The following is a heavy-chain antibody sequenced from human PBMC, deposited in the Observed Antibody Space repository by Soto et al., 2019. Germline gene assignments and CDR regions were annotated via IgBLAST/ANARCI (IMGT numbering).Heavy chain of an antibody. D-gene: IGHD3-16*02. V-gene: IGHV4-39*01. CDR2: IYYSGET. Sequence: QLQLQESGPGLVKPSETLSLTCTVSGVSISGTSYYWGWIRQTPAKGLEWIGTIYYSGETFYNPTLKRRVTISIDNSKNHFSLTLTSVTASDTAIYYCARHGSFWGQGALVTVSS. CDR3: ARHGSF. CDR1: GVSISGTSYY. J-gene: IGHJ1*01.